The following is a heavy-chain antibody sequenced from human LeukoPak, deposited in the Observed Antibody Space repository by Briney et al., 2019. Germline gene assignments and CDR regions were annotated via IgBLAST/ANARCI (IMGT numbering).Heavy chain of an antibody. V-gene: IGHV1-46*01. CDR2: INPSGGST. J-gene: IGHJ3*02. Sequence: ASVKVSCKASGYTFTSYYMHWVRQAPGEGLEWMGIINPSGGSTSYAQKFQGRVTMTRDMSTSTVYMELSSLRSEDTAVYYCAREMATIRNAFDIWGQGTMVTVSS. D-gene: IGHD5-12*01. CDR1: GYTFTSYY. CDR3: AREMATIRNAFDI.